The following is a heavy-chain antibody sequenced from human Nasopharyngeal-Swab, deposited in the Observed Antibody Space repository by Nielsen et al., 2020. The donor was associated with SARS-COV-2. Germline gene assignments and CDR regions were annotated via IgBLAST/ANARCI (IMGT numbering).Heavy chain of an antibody. CDR3: ARGFIVATIFHYYYYMDV. CDR1: GYTFTSYD. Sequence: ASVKVSCKASGYTFTSYDINWVRQATGQGLEWMGWMNPNSGTKGYAKKFQGRVTMTRNTSISTAYMELSSLRSEDTAVYYCARGFIVATIFHYYYYMDVWGKGTTVTVSS. D-gene: IGHD5-12*01. V-gene: IGHV1-8*01. CDR2: MNPNSGTK. J-gene: IGHJ6*03.